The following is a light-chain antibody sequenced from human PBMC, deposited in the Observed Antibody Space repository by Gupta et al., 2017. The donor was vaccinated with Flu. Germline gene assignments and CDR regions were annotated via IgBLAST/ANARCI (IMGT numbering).Light chain of an antibody. V-gene: IGKV4-1*01. Sequence: SCKSSQSVLYSSNNKNYLAWYQQKPGQPPNLLIYWASTRESGVPGRFSGSGSGTDFTLTISSLQAEDVAVYYCQQYYSIPPTFGQGTKVEIK. J-gene: IGKJ1*01. CDR3: QQYYSIPPT. CDR2: WAS. CDR1: QSVLYSSNNKNY.